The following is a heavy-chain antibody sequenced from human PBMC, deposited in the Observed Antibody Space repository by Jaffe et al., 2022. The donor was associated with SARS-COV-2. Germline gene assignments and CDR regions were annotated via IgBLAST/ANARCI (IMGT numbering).Heavy chain of an antibody. Sequence: QLQLQESGPGLVKPSETLSLTCTVSGGSVTSSPYYWGWVRQPPGKGLEWIASIYYGGKTYYNPSLKSRVTISVDTSKNQFSLKVSSVTAADTAVYYCASHYYGDYPSHATLDHDYWGQGTLVTVSS. V-gene: IGHV4-39*01. CDR2: IYYGGKT. CDR3: ASHYYGDYPSHATLDHDY. J-gene: IGHJ4*02. D-gene: IGHD4-17*01. CDR1: GGSVTSSPYY.